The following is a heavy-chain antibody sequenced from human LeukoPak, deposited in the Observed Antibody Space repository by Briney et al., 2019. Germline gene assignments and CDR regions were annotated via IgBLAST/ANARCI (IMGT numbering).Heavy chain of an antibody. J-gene: IGHJ6*03. CDR2: INPNSGGT. CDR3: ASTFRTRGYYMDV. V-gene: IGHV1-2*06. CDR1: GYTFTGYY. Sequence: RASVKVSCKASGYTFTGYYMHWVRQAPGQGLEWMGRINPNSGGTNYAQKFQGRVTMTRDTSISTAYMELSRLRSDDTAVYYCASTFRTRGYYMDVWGKGTTVTVSS. D-gene: IGHD3-10*01.